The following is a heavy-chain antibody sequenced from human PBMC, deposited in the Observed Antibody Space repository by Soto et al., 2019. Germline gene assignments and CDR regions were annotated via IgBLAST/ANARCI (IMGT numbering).Heavy chain of an antibody. J-gene: IGHJ4*02. CDR1: TFPFITNL. Sequence: EVQLLESGGDLVQPGGSLRLSCVASTFPFITNLMAWFRQAPGQGLEWVSVLRGGGAATSYAPSVKGRFTISRDDSKNTLYLQMTGLRAEDTAIYYCAKGGPVSGWHNFHYWGQGTLVAVSS. CDR2: LRGGGAAT. V-gene: IGHV3-23*01. CDR3: AKGGPVSGWHNFHY. D-gene: IGHD6-25*01.